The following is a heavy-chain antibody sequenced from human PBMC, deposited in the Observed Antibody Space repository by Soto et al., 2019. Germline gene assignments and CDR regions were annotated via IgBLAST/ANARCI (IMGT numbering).Heavy chain of an antibody. D-gene: IGHD3-10*01. CDR3: AKEAGDH. V-gene: IGHV1-69*17. J-gene: IGHJ4*02. Sequence: QLQLVQSGAEVKERGSSVKISCKTSGGNFNTYALTWVRQAPGQGLEWIGGIIPMFDIKNVAQRFQGRVTLNADHSMTTAYMEMTSLRSDDTAVYYCAKEAGDHWGQGTLVTVSS. CDR1: GGNFNTYA. CDR2: IIPMFDIK.